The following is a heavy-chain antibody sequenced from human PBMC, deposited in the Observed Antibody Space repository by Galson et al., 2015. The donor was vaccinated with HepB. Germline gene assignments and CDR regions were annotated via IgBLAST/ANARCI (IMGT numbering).Heavy chain of an antibody. Sequence: SETLSLTCTVSGGSISRNNYYWGWIRQPPGKGLEWIGSIYYSGNTYNGITYYNPSLKSRVTISVDTSKNQFSLILSSVTAADTAVYYCARHEFSDYVWGTNRCQLEYFRHWGQGTLVTVSS. V-gene: IGHV4-39*01. CDR3: ARHEFSDYVWGTNRCQLEYFRH. D-gene: IGHD3-16*02. CDR1: GGSISRNNYY. J-gene: IGHJ1*01. CDR2: IYYSGNTYNGIT.